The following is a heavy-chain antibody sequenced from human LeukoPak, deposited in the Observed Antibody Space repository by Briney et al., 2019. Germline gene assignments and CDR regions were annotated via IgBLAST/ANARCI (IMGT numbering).Heavy chain of an antibody. D-gene: IGHD3-3*01. Sequence: GGSLRLSCAASGFTFSSYAMSWVRHAPGQGLVWVSRIKGDGISTHYADSVKGRFTISRDIAKNTLYLQMNSLRAEDKGVYYCAKDHYWSIDIWGRGTLVTVSS. CDR2: IKGDGIST. V-gene: IGHV3-74*01. J-gene: IGHJ5*02. CDR3: AKDHYWSIDI. CDR1: GFTFSSYA.